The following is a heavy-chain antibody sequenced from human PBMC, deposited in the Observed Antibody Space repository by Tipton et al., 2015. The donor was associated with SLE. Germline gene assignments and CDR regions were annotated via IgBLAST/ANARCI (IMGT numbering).Heavy chain of an antibody. V-gene: IGHV4-59*01. J-gene: IGHJ4*02. Sequence: TLSLTCTVSGGSISSYYWSWIRQPPGKGLEWIGYIYYSGGTNYNPSLKSRVTISVDTSKNHFSLKLSSVTAADTAVYYCATGIAVAGPFDYWGQGILVTVSS. CDR1: GGSISSYY. CDR2: IYYSGGT. D-gene: IGHD6-19*01. CDR3: ATGIAVAGPFDY.